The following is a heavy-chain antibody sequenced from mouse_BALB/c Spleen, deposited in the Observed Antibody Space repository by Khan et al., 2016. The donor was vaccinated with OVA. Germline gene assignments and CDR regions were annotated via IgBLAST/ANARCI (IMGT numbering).Heavy chain of an antibody. V-gene: IGHV1S41*01. D-gene: IGHD1-1*01. CDR1: GYTFTSYW. CDR2: IGPGSSNT. J-gene: IGHJ4*01. Sequence: DLVKPGASVKLSCKASGYTFTSYWINWIQQRPGQGLEWIGRIGPGSSNTYYNEMFKDKATLTVDTSSSTAYIQLSSLSSEDSAVDLCARENDYGRSCYAMDYWGQGTSVTVSS. CDR3: ARENDYGRSCYAMDY.